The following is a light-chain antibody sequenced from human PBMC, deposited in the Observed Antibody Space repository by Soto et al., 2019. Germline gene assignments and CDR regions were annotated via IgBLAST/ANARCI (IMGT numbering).Light chain of an antibody. V-gene: IGKV3-15*01. Sequence: EIVMTQSPDTLSVSPGERATLSCRASQSVSSNLAWYQQKPGQAPRLLIYGTSTRATGIPARFSGSGSGTEFTLTISSLQSEDFAVYYCQQRSNWPTFGQGTKVEIK. CDR2: GTS. CDR3: QQRSNWPT. CDR1: QSVSSN. J-gene: IGKJ1*01.